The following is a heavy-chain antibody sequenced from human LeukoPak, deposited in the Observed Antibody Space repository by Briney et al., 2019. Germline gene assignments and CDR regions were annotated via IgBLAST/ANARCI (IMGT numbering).Heavy chain of an antibody. CDR2: ISGSGGST. CDR3: AFRQLAAVTYYYYYMDV. Sequence: PGGSLRLSCAASGFTFSSYAMSWVRQAPGKGLEWVSAISGSGGSTYYADSVKGRFTISRDNSKNTLYLQMNSLRAEDTAVYYCAFRQLAAVTYYYYYMDVWGKGTTVTVSS. V-gene: IGHV3-23*01. CDR1: GFTFSSYA. D-gene: IGHD6-6*01. J-gene: IGHJ6*03.